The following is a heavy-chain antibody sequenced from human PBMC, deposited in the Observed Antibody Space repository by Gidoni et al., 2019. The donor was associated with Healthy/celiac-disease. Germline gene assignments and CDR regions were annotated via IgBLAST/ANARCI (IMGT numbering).Heavy chain of an antibody. J-gene: IGHJ4*02. V-gene: IGHV4-34*01. D-gene: IGHD3-3*01. CDR2: INHSGST. Sequence: QVQLQQWGAGLLKPSEPLSLTCGVYGGSFSGYYWSWIRQPPGKGREWIGEINHSGSTNYNPSRKRRVTIAVDTSKKQFSLKVSSVTAADTAVYYCARGFLGYGSIFVVVTDYWGQGTLVTVSS. CDR1: GGSFSGYY. CDR3: ARGFLGYGSIFVVVTDY.